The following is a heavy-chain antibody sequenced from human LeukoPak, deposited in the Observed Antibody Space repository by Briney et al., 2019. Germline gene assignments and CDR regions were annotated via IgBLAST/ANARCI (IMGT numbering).Heavy chain of an antibody. D-gene: IGHD6-6*01. CDR3: ARFEYYWFDP. CDR1: GFTFRSYG. CDR2: ISYDGSNK. J-gene: IGHJ5*02. V-gene: IGHV3-30*03. Sequence: GGSLRLSCAASGFTFRSYGMHWVRQAPGKGLEWVAVISYDGSNKYYVDSVKGRFTISRDNSKNTLYLQMNSLRAEDTAVYYCARFEYYWFDPWGQGTLVTVSS.